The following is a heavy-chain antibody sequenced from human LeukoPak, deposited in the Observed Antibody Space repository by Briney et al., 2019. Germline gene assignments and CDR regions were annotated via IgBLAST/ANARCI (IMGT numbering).Heavy chain of an antibody. CDR2: ISSSSSYI. CDR3: ASSEYSSGWGPN. V-gene: IGHV3-21*01. CDR1: GFTFNSYS. J-gene: IGHJ4*02. Sequence: GGSLRLSCAASGFTFNSYSMNWVRQAPGKGLEWVSSISSSSSYIYYADSVKGRFTISRDNAKNSLYLQMNSLRAEDTAVYYCASSEYSSGWGPNWGQGTLVTVSS. D-gene: IGHD6-19*01.